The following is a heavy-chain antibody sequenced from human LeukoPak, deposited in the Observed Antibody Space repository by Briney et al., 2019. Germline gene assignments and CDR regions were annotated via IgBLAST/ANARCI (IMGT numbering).Heavy chain of an antibody. CDR1: GYTFTGYY. CDR3: ARDFDSSWYYFDY. D-gene: IGHD6-13*01. V-gene: IGHV1-2*04. Sequence: VSVKVSCKASGYTFTGYYMHWVRQAPGQGLEWMGWINPNSGGTNYAQKFQGWVTMTRDTSISTAYMELSRLRSDDTAVYYCARDFDSSWYYFDYWGQGTLVTVSS. J-gene: IGHJ4*02. CDR2: INPNSGGT.